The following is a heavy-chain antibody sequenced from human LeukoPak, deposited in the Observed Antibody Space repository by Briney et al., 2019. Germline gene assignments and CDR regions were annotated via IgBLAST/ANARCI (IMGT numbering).Heavy chain of an antibody. J-gene: IGHJ4*02. Sequence: GGSLRLSCAASGFTFSSYGMHWVRQAPGKGLEWVAVISYDGSNKYYADSVKGRFTISRDNSKNTLYLQMNSLRAEDTAVYYCAKGLRSFVGYWGQGTLVTVSS. V-gene: IGHV3-30*18. CDR1: GFTFSSYG. CDR2: ISYDGSNK. CDR3: AKGLRSFVGY. D-gene: IGHD3-10*01.